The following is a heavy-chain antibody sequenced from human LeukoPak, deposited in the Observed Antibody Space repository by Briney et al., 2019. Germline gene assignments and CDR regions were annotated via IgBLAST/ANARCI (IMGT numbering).Heavy chain of an antibody. CDR2: INSNSRTI. D-gene: IGHD1-26*01. CDR3: ARDPTISGSYSDY. J-gene: IGHJ4*02. CDR1: GFTFSTYA. Sequence: GGSLRLSCAAFGFTFSTYAMNWVRQAPGKGLEWVSYINSNSRTIYYADSVKGRFTVSRDNAKKSLYLQMNSLRDEDTAVYYCARDPTISGSYSDYWGQGTLVTVSS. V-gene: IGHV3-48*02.